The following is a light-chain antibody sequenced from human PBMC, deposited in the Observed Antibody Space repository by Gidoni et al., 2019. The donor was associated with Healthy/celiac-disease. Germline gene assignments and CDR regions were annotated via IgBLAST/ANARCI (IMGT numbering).Light chain of an antibody. CDR1: QSVSSSY. V-gene: IGKV3-20*01. CDR3: QQYGSSLYT. CDR2: GAS. Sequence: IVLTQSPGTLSLSPGERATLSCRASQSVSSSYLAWYQQKPGQAPRLLIYGASSRATGIPDRCSGSGSGTDFTLTISRLEPEDFAVYYCQQYGSSLYTFGQGTKLEIK. J-gene: IGKJ2*01.